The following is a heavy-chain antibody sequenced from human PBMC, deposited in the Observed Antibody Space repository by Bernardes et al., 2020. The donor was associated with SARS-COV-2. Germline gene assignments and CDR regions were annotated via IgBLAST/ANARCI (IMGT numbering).Heavy chain of an antibody. D-gene: IGHD3-3*01. Sequence: PGKGLEWVSYITTSGTTIYYADSVKGRFTISRDNAKNSMYLHMNSLRAEDTAVYYCARAPWSGYLVDYWGQGTLVTVSP. J-gene: IGHJ4*02. V-gene: IGHV3-11*04. CDR3: ARAPWSGYLVDY. CDR2: ITTSGTTI.